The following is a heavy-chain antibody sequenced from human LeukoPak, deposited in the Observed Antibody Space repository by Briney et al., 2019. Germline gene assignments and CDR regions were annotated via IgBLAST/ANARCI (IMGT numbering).Heavy chain of an antibody. CDR2: INPNSGGT. J-gene: IGHJ5*02. CDR1: GYTFTGYY. D-gene: IGHD6-6*01. V-gene: IGHV1-2*02. CDR3: ARERPIAARLEFGFDP. Sequence: ASVKVSCKASGYTFTGYYMHWVRQAPGQGLEWMGSINPNSGGTNYAQKFQGRVTMTRDTSISTAYMELSRLRSDDTAVYYCARERPIAARLEFGFDPWGQGTLVTVSS.